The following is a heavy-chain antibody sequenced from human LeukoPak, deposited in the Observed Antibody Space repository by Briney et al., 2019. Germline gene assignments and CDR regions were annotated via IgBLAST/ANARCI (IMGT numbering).Heavy chain of an antibody. CDR2: ISGSGGST. Sequence: PGGSLRLSCAASGFTFSNYGMSWVRQAPGKGLEWVSAISGSGGSTYYADSVKGRFTISRDNSKNTLYLQMNSLRAEDTAVHYCASPVLAVAGQHWFDPWGQGTLVTVSS. CDR3: ASPVLAVAGQHWFDP. D-gene: IGHD6-19*01. J-gene: IGHJ5*02. CDR1: GFTFSNYG. V-gene: IGHV3-23*01.